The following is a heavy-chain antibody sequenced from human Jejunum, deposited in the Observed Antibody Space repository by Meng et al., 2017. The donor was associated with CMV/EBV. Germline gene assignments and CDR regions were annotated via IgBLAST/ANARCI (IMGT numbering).Heavy chain of an antibody. CDR2: ISVYNGNT. D-gene: IGHD3-10*01. CDR3: ASSRWGSGSYYDPSFDY. Sequence: FTGYGINWVRQAPGKGLEWMGWISVYNGNTNYAQKFRGRVTITTDASTSTTYMELGSLGSDDTAMYYCASSRWGSGSYYDPSFDYWGQGTLVTVSS. J-gene: IGHJ4*02. CDR1: FTGYG. V-gene: IGHV1-18*01.